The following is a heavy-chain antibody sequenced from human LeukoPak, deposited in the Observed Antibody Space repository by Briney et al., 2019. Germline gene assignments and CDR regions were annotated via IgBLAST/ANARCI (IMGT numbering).Heavy chain of an antibody. CDR2: IYSSGST. D-gene: IGHD6-19*01. CDR1: GGSISSYY. J-gene: IGHJ4*02. V-gene: IGHV4-59*01. CDR3: ARSGGYSSPQNY. Sequence: SETLSLTCSVSGGSISSYYWSWIRQPPGKGLEWIGYIYSSGSTNYNSSLKSRVTISVDTSKNQFSLKLSSVAAADTAVYYCARSGGYSSPQNYWGQGTLVTVSS.